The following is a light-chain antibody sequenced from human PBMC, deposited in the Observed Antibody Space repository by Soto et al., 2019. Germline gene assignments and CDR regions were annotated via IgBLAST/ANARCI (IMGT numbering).Light chain of an antibody. V-gene: IGKV1-5*01. CDR2: DAS. Sequence: DIQMTQSPSTLSASVGDRVTITCRASQSISSWLAWCQHKPGKAPKLLISDASNLESGVPSRFSGSGSGTEFTLTISSLQPDDFAIYYCQQYHNYPRTFGQGTKVEIK. J-gene: IGKJ1*01. CDR1: QSISSW. CDR3: QQYHNYPRT.